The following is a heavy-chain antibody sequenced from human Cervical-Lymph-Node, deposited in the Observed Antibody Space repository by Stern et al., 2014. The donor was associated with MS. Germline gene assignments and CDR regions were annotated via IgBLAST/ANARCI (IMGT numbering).Heavy chain of an antibody. CDR2: IYWDDDK. J-gene: IGHJ5*02. CDR1: GFSLSTRGVG. CDR3: AHRTSLPVILASNWFDP. D-gene: IGHD2/OR15-2a*01. Sequence: QVTLRESGPTLVKPTQTLTLTCTFSGFSLSTRGVGVGWIRQTPGKAPEWLAIIYWDDDKRYSPSFKNRGTITKDTTKNQVVLAMTNVDPEDTATYFCAHRTSLPVILASNWFDPWGQGILVTVSS. V-gene: IGHV2-5*02.